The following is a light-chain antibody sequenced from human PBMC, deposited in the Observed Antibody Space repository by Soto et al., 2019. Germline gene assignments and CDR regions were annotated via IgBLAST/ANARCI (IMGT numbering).Light chain of an antibody. CDR2: GAS. V-gene: IGKV3-15*01. CDR3: QQYDNWPPYT. CDR1: QRVSTN. Sequence: EIVMTQSSATLSVSPGERATLSCRASQRVSTNLAWFQQKPGQAPRLLIYGASTRATGVPARFSGSGSGTEFTLTISSLQSEDFAVYYCQQYDNWPPYTFGQGTKVEIK. J-gene: IGKJ2*01.